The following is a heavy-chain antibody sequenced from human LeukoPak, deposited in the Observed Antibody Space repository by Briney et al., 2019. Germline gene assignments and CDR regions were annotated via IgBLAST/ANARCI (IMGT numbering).Heavy chain of an antibody. V-gene: IGHV3-33*01. CDR3: AREHYYDSSGYYVPFDY. CDR2: IWYDGKSE. Sequence: GGSLRLSCAASGFTFNKYGMHWVRQAPAKGLEWVAVIWYDGKSEYYRDSVKGRFTISRDNSKNTVYLHMNSLRAEDTAVYYCAREHYYDSSGYYVPFDYWGQGTLVTVSS. CDR1: GFTFNKYG. J-gene: IGHJ4*02. D-gene: IGHD3-22*01.